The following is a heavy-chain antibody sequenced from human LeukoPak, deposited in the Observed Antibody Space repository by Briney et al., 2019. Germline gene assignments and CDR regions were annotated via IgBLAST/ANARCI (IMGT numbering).Heavy chain of an antibody. CDR2: INPNSGGT. J-gene: IGHJ4*02. D-gene: IGHD2-2*02. CDR3: ARGGDTYMDF. Sequence: ASVKVSCKASGYTFTGYYMHWVRQAPGQGLEWMGWINPNSGGTNYAQKFQGRLTVTADPSTRTAYMELRRLRSDDTAAYYCARGGDTYMDFWGQGTLVTISS. CDR1: GYTFTGYY. V-gene: IGHV1-2*02.